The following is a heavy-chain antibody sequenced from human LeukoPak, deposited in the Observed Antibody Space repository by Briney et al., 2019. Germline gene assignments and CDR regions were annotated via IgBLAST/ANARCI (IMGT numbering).Heavy chain of an antibody. J-gene: IGHJ5*02. V-gene: IGHV5-51*01. CDR2: IYPGDSHT. CDR3: ARGPYAYTSSATLGSYNWFDP. Sequence: GESLKISCKGSGYSFPNYWIGWVRQMPGKGLEWVGIIYPGDSHTRYSPSFQDQVTISVDKSTSTAYLQWSSLKASDTAMYYCARGPYAYTSSATLGSYNWFDPWGQGSLVTVSS. D-gene: IGHD2-2*02. CDR1: GYSFPNYW.